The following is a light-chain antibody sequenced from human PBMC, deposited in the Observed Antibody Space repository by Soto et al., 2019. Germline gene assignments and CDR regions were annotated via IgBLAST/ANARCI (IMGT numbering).Light chain of an antibody. CDR1: QSVSSSY. J-gene: IGKJ1*01. Sequence: EIVLTQSPRTLSLSPGERATLSCRASQSVSSSYLAWYQQKPGQAPRLLIYGASSRATGIPDRFRGSGSGTDFTLTISRLEPEDFAVYSCQQYDNSPWTFGRGTKVDIK. V-gene: IGKV3-20*01. CDR2: GAS. CDR3: QQYDNSPWT.